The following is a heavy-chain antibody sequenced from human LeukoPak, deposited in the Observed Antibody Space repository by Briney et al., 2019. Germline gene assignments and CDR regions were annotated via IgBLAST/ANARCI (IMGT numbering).Heavy chain of an antibody. D-gene: IGHD2-2*01. CDR3: ARVGRRYCSSTSCDLGY. CDR1: GYTFTGYY. V-gene: IGHV1-2*02. Sequence: GASVKASCKASGYTFTGYYMHWVRQAPGQGLEWKGWINPNSGGTNYAQKFQGRVTMTRDTSISTAYMELSRLRSDDTAVYYCARVGRRYCSSTSCDLGYWGQGTLVTVSS. CDR2: INPNSGGT. J-gene: IGHJ4*02.